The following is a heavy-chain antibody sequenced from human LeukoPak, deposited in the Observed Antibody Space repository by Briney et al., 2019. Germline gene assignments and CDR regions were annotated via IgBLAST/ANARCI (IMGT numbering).Heavy chain of an antibody. Sequence: GGSLRLSCAASGFTFSTCAMNWVRQAPGKGLEWVSSISSSSSYIYYADSVKGRFTISRDNAKNSLYLQMNSLRAEDTAVYYCAREAAGTAGGAFDIWGQGTMVTVSS. D-gene: IGHD6-13*01. CDR2: ISSSSSYI. J-gene: IGHJ3*02. CDR3: AREAAGTAGGAFDI. V-gene: IGHV3-21*01. CDR1: GFTFSTCA.